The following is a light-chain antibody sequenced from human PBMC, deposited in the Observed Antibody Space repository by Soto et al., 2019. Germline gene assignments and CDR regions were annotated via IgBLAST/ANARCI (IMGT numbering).Light chain of an antibody. Sequence: ELVLTQSPATLSLSPGERATLSCRASQSVAGYLAWYQQKPGQGPKLLIYDSSTRAAGTPARFRGSGSGTDVTLTISSLEPEDFAIYYCQHRSNWRMYTFGQGTKLVIK. CDR1: QSVAGY. V-gene: IGKV3-11*01. CDR2: DSS. CDR3: QHRSNWRMYT. J-gene: IGKJ2*01.